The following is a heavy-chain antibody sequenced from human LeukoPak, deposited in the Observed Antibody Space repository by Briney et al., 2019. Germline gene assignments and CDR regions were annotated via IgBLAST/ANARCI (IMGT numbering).Heavy chain of an antibody. V-gene: IGHV3-30*18. J-gene: IGHJ4*02. CDR2: ISYDGSNK. Sequence: GGSLRLSCAASGFTFSSYGMHWVRQAPGKGLEWVAVISYDGSNKYYADSVKGRFTISRDNSKNTLYLQMSSLRADDTAVYYCAKGPGRWLQLRYFDFWGQGTLVIVSS. CDR3: AKGPGRWLQLRYFDF. CDR1: GFTFSSYG. D-gene: IGHD5-24*01.